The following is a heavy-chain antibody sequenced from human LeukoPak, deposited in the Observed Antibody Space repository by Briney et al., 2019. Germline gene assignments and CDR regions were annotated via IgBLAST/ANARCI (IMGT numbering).Heavy chain of an antibody. D-gene: IGHD3-10*01. Sequence: ASVKVSCKASGYTFTSYGISWVRQAPGQGLEWTGWISAYNGNTNYAQKLQGRATMTTDTSTSTAYMELRSLRSDDTAVYYCARDVEYYYGSGSSYYFDYWGQGTLVTVSS. V-gene: IGHV1-18*01. CDR3: ARDVEYYYGSGSSYYFDY. CDR2: ISAYNGNT. J-gene: IGHJ4*02. CDR1: GYTFTSYG.